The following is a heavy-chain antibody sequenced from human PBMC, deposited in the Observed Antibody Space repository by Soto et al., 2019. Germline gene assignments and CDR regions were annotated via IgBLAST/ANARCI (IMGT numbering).Heavy chain of an antibody. CDR3: ARHRRHSSSWYPRLFDY. D-gene: IGHD6-13*01. CDR2: IYYSGST. CDR1: GGSISSSSYY. Sequence: SETLSLTCTVSGGSISSSSYYWGWIRQPPGKGLEWIGSIYYSGSTYYNPSLKSRVTISVDTSKNQFSLKLSSVTAADTAVYYCARHRRHSSSWYPRLFDYWGQGTLVTVSS. J-gene: IGHJ4*02. V-gene: IGHV4-39*01.